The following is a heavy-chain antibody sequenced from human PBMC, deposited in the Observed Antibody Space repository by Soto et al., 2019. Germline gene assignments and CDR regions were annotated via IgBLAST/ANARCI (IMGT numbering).Heavy chain of an antibody. V-gene: IGHV3-23*01. CDR2: ITGSGDYT. Sequence: EVQLLESGGGLVQPGGSLRLSCVASGFTFSIYNMNWVRQAPGKGLEWVSVITGSGDYTNYADSVKGGFTITRDNSKNTLYLQMNSLRAEDTAVYFCARRITSSFDYWGQGTLVTVSS. CDR3: ARRITSSFDY. CDR1: GFTFSIYN. D-gene: IGHD1-20*01. J-gene: IGHJ4*02.